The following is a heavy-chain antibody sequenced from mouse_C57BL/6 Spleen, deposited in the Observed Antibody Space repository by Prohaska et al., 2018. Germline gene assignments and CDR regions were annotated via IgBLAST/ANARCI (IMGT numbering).Heavy chain of an antibody. CDR1: GYTFTDYY. J-gene: IGHJ2*01. V-gene: IGHV1-19*01. CDR3: ARRGEDY. Sequence: SVKMSCKASGYTFTDYYMNWVKQSHGKSLEWIGVMNPYNGGTSYNQKFKGKATLTVDKSSSTAYMELNSLTSEDSAGYYCARRGEDYWGQGTTLTVSS. CDR2: MNPYNGGT.